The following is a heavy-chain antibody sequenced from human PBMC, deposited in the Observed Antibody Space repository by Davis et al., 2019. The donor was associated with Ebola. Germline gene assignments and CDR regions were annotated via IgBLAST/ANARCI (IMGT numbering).Heavy chain of an antibody. J-gene: IGHJ4*02. CDR1: GFTLNNYW. D-gene: IGHD6-13*01. CDR3: ATATRQILAAAGNFDY. CDR2: IKSAGSST. Sequence: PGGSLRLSCAASGFTLNNYWVHWVRQDPGKGLVWVSRIKSAGSSTYYADSVKGRFTISRDNSKNTLYLQMNSLRAEDTAVYFCATATRQILAAAGNFDYWGQGTLVTVSS. V-gene: IGHV3-74*01.